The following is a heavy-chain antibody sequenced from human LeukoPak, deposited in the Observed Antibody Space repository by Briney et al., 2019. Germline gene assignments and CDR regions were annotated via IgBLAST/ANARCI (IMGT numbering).Heavy chain of an antibody. Sequence: PSETLSLTCTVSGVSIDNYQWSWIRQPAGKGLQWIGRVYSSGTTNYNPSLKSRVTMSLDTSRNQFSLRLTSLTAADTAVYYCARANYLDGSFVYWGQGTLVTVSS. CDR1: GVSIDNYQ. J-gene: IGHJ4*02. CDR3: ARANYLDGSFVY. D-gene: IGHD3-10*01. CDR2: VYSSGTT. V-gene: IGHV4-4*07.